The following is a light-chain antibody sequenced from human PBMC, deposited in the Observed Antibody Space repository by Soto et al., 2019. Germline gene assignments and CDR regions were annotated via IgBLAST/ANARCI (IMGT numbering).Light chain of an antibody. CDR2: DAS. CDR1: QSVSSF. J-gene: IGKJ2*01. V-gene: IGKV3-11*01. CDR3: QQRSNWVYT. Sequence: EIVLTQSPATLSLSPGERATFSCRASQSVSSFLAWYQQRPGQAPRLLIYDASNRATGIPARFSGSGSGTDFTLTISSLEPEDFAVYYCQQRSNWVYTFGQGTKLEIK.